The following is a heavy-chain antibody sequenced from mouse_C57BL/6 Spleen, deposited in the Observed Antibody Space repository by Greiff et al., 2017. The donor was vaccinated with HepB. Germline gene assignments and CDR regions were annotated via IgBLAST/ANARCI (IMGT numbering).Heavy chain of an antibody. Sequence: EVQRVESGGGLVKPGGSLKLSCAASGFTFSSYAMSWVRQTPEKRLEWVATISDGGSYTYYPDNVKGRFTISRDNAKNNLYLQMSHLKSEDTAMYYCARDTWDAFAYWGQGTLVTVSA. J-gene: IGHJ3*01. CDR2: ISDGGSYT. CDR3: ARDTWDAFAY. V-gene: IGHV5-4*01. CDR1: GFTFSSYA. D-gene: IGHD4-1*01.